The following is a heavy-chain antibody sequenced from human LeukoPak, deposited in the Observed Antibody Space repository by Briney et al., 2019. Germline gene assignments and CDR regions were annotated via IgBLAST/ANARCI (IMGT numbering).Heavy chain of an antibody. D-gene: IGHD2-15*01. V-gene: IGHV1-18*01. CDR2: ISGYNGNT. CDR3: ARDSADCSGGGCYSAEYFQH. CDR1: GYTFSSYG. Sequence: ASVKVSCKASGYTFSSYGISWVRQAPGQGLKWMGRISGYNGNTNYPQKIQGRVTMTTDTSTSTAYMELRSLRSDDTAMYFCARDSADCSGGGCYSAEYFQHWGQGTLVTVSS. J-gene: IGHJ1*01.